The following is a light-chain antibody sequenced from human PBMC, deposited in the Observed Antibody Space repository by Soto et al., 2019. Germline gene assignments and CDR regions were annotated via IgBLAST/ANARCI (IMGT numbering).Light chain of an antibody. Sequence: EIVMTQSPATLSVSPGERATLSCRASQSVSSNLAWYQQKPGQAPRPLIYGASTRATGIPARFSGSRSGTEFTLTISSLQSEDFAVYYCQQYNNWPQGFGQGTKVEIK. CDR1: QSVSSN. CDR2: GAS. V-gene: IGKV3-15*01. CDR3: QQYNNWPQG. J-gene: IGKJ1*01.